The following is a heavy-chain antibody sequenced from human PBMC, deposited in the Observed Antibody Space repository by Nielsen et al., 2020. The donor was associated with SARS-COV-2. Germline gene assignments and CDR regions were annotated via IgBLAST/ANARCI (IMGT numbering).Heavy chain of an antibody. CDR2: ISYDGSNK. CDR3: AKESSVVVSSGAFDI. CDR1: GFTFSSYA. Sequence: GESLKISCAASGFTFSSYAMHWVRQAPGKGLEWVAVISYDGSNKYYADSVKGRFTISRDNSKNTLYLQMNSLRAEDTAVYYCAKESSVVVSSGAFDIWGQGTMVTVSS. D-gene: IGHD2-2*01. J-gene: IGHJ3*02. V-gene: IGHV3-30*04.